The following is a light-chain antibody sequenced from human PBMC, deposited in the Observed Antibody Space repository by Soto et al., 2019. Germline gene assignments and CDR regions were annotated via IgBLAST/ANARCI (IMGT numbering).Light chain of an antibody. CDR3: SSYTSSSTVV. CDR1: SSDVGGYNY. CDR2: NVS. Sequence: QSALTQPAPVSGSPGQSITISCTGTSSDVGGYNYVSWYQQHPGKAPKVMIHNVSGRPSGVSNRFSGSKSGNTASLTISGLQAEDEADYYCSSYTSSSTVVFGGGTKLTVL. V-gene: IGLV2-14*01. J-gene: IGLJ2*01.